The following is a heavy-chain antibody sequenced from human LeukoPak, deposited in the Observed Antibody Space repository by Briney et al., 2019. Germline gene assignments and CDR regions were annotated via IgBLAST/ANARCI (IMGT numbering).Heavy chain of an antibody. D-gene: IGHD4-11*01. J-gene: IGHJ4*02. CDR1: GFTFDKYG. CDR3: ASRYSNYLE. CDR2: IWHDGSRT. V-gene: IGHV3-33*03. Sequence: GGSLRLSCATSGFTFDKYGIHWVRQAPGKGLEWVAVIWHDGSRTHYADSLKGRFTISRDNSKDTAFLQMNSLRAEDTAVYYCASRYSNYLEWGQGTLVTVSS.